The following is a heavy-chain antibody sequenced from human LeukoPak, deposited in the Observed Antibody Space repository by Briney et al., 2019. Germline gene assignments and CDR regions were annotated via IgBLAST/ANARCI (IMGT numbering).Heavy chain of an antibody. D-gene: IGHD2-15*01. V-gene: IGHV4-61*02. CDR2: IYTSGST. J-gene: IGHJ4*02. CDR3: AREGRYCSGGSCPIDY. CDR1: GGSISSGSYY. Sequence: SQTLSLTCTVSGGSISSGSYYWSWIRQPTGKGLEWIGRIYTSGSTNYNPSLKSRVTISVDTSKNQFSLKLSSVTAADTAVYYCAREGRYCSGGSCPIDYWGQGTLVTVSS.